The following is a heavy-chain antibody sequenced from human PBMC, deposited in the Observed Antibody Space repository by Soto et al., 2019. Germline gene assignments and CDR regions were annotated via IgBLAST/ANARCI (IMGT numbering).Heavy chain of an antibody. V-gene: IGHV3-23*01. J-gene: IGHJ4*02. CDR1: GFTFSSYA. Sequence: EVQLLESGGGLVQPGGSLRLSCAASGFTFSSYAMSWVRQAPGKGLEWVSAISGSGGSTYYADSVKGRFTISRDNSKNTLYLQIKSLRAEDTAIYYCAKGGVSGYYFDYWGQGTLVTVSS. D-gene: IGHD3-10*01. CDR2: ISGSGGST. CDR3: AKGGVSGYYFDY.